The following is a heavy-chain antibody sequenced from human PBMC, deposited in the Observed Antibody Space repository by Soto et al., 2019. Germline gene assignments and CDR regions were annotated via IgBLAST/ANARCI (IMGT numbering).Heavy chain of an antibody. V-gene: IGHV3-30*18. J-gene: IGHJ3*02. CDR1: GFTFSSYG. D-gene: IGHD7-27*01. CDR3: AKDPYWGHLQSHAFDI. Sequence: QVQLVESGGGVVQPGRSLRLSCAASGFTFSSYGMHWVRQAPGKGLEWVAVISYDGSNKYYADSVKGRFTISRDNSKNTLYLQMNSLRAEDTAVYYCAKDPYWGHLQSHAFDIWGQGTMVTVSS. CDR2: ISYDGSNK.